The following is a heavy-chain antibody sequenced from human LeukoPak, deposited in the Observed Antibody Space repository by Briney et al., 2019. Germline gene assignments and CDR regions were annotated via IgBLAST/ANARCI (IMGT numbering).Heavy chain of an antibody. D-gene: IGHD3-22*01. Sequence: PSETLPLTCTVSGVSISSYYWSWIRQPAGKGLEWIGRIYTSGSTNYNPSLKSRVTMSVDTSKNQFSLKLSSVTAADTAVYYCARDQYYYDSSGYYRFDYWGQGTLVTVSS. CDR1: GVSISSYY. CDR2: IYTSGST. J-gene: IGHJ4*02. V-gene: IGHV4-4*07. CDR3: ARDQYYYDSSGYYRFDY.